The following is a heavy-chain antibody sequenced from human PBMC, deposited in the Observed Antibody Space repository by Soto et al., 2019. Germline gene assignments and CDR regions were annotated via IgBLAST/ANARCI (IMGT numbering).Heavy chain of an antibody. CDR2: ISAYNGNT. J-gene: IGHJ4*02. Sequence: ASVKVSCKASGYTFTSYGISGVRQAPGQGLEWMGWISAYNGNTNYAQKLQGRVTMTTDTSTSTAYMELRSLRSDDTAVYYCARGQAWHPDTPIDYWGQGTLVTVSS. V-gene: IGHV1-18*01. CDR1: GYTFTSYG. CDR3: ARGQAWHPDTPIDY.